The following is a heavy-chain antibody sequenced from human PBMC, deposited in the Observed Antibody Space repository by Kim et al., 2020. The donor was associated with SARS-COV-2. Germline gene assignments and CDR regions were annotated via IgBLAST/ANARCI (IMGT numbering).Heavy chain of an antibody. Sequence: GGSLRLSCAASGFTFSSYGMHWVRQAPGKGLEWVAVIWYDGSNKYYADSVKGRFTISRDNSKNTLYLQMNSLRAEDTAVYYCAREAGATAHFDYWGQGTLVTVSS. D-gene: IGHD1-26*01. J-gene: IGHJ4*02. V-gene: IGHV3-33*01. CDR1: GFTFSSYG. CDR3: AREAGATAHFDY. CDR2: IWYDGSNK.